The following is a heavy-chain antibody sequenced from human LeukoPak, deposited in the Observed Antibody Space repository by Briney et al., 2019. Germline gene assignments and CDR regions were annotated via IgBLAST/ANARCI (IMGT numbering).Heavy chain of an antibody. V-gene: IGHV1-46*01. J-gene: IGHJ4*02. CDR1: GYTFTSYY. CDR2: INPSGGST. Sequence: ASVKVSCKASGYTFTSYYMHWVRQAPGQGLEWMGIINPSGGSTSYAQKFQGRVTMTRDTSTSTVYMELSSLRPEDTAVYYCASVSSGTLGYWGQGTLVTVSS. CDR3: ASVSSGTLGY. D-gene: IGHD3-22*01.